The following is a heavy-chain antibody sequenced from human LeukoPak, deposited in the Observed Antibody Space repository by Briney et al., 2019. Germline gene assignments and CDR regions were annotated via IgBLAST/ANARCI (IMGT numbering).Heavy chain of an antibody. CDR3: ARTPPSGFVAVAGTWRGTFDY. CDR2: IYYRGTT. Sequence: SETLSLTCAVSGGSISRPNYYWRWIRQPPGKGLEWIGSIYYRGTTYYTPSLKSRVTISVDTSRNQFSLKLSSVTAADTAVYYCARTPPSGFVAVAGTWRGTFDYWGQGTLVTVSS. J-gene: IGHJ4*02. CDR1: GGSISRPNYY. V-gene: IGHV4-39*01. D-gene: IGHD6-19*01.